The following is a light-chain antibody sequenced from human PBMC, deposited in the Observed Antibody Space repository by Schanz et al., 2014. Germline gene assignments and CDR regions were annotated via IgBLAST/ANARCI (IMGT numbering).Light chain of an antibody. J-gene: IGLJ1*01. V-gene: IGLV2-14*01. Sequence: QSALTQPASVSGSPGQSITISCTGTSSDVGGYNYVSWYQQHPGKAPKLMIYDVSDRPSGVPDRFSGSKSGNTASLTISGLQAEDEADYYCQSYDSSLSAPYVFGTGTKLTVL. CDR2: DVS. CDR3: QSYDSSLSAPYV. CDR1: SSDVGGYNY.